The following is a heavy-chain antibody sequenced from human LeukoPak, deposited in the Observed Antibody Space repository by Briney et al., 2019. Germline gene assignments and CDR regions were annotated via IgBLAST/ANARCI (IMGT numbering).Heavy chain of an antibody. Sequence: SVKVSCKASGGTFSSYAISWVRQAPGQGLEWMGRIIPIFGTANYAQKFQGRVTITTDESTSTAYMELSSLRSEDTAVYYCARGPRWLQSPSGSAFDYWGQGTLVTVSS. V-gene: IGHV1-69*05. CDR1: GGTFSSYA. D-gene: IGHD5-24*01. J-gene: IGHJ4*02. CDR2: IIPIFGTA. CDR3: ARGPRWLQSPSGSAFDY.